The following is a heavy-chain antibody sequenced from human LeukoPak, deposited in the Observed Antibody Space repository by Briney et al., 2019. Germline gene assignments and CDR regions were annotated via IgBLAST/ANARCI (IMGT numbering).Heavy chain of an antibody. D-gene: IGHD5-24*01. V-gene: IGHV4-39*01. Sequence: KASETLSLTCTVSGGSISSSSYYWGWIRQPPGKGLEWIGSIYYSGSTYYNPSLKSRVTISVDTSKNQFSLKLTSVTAADTAVYYCARRGRDGYYFDYWGQGTLVTVSS. CDR1: GGSISSSSYY. J-gene: IGHJ4*02. CDR3: ARRGRDGYYFDY. CDR2: IYYSGST.